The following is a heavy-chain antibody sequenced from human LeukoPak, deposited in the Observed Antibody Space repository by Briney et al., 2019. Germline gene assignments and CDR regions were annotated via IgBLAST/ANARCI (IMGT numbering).Heavy chain of an antibody. J-gene: IGHJ4*02. CDR3: ARENYPSHCSGGSCYGPFDY. CDR1: GFTFDDYA. V-gene: IGHV3-9*01. D-gene: IGHD2-15*01. Sequence: GGSLRLSCAASGFTFDDYAMNWLRQGPGKGLEWVSTISRNSGSIAYADSVKGRFTISRDNAKNSLYLQMNSLRAEDTAVYYCARENYPSHCSGGSCYGPFDYWGQGTLVTVSS. CDR2: ISRNSGSI.